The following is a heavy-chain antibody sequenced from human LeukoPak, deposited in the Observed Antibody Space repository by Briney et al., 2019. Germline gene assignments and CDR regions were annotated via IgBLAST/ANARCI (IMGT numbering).Heavy chain of an antibody. CDR2: IKQDGSEK. CDR1: GFTFSSYW. V-gene: IGHV3-7*01. D-gene: IGHD5-18*01. J-gene: IGHJ4*02. Sequence: PGGSLRLSCAASGFTFSSYWMSWVRQAPGKGLEWVANIKQDGSEKYYVDSVKGRFTISRDNAKNSLYLQMNSLRAEDTAVYYCARTATNSYGLGGYFDYWGQGTLVTVSS. CDR3: ARTATNSYGLGGYFDY.